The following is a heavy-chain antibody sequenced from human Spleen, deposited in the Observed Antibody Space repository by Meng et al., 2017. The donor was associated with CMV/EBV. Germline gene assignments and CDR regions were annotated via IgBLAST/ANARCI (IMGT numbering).Heavy chain of an antibody. J-gene: IGHJ5*02. D-gene: IGHD4/OR15-4a*01. Sequence: GDSGSSNSAAWNWIRQSPSRGLEWLGRTYYRSKWYSDYGVSVKSRITINSDTSKNQFSLHLNSATPEDTAVYYCARALGAGKGWFDPWGQGTLVTVSS. V-gene: IGHV6-1*01. CDR3: ARALGAGKGWFDP. CDR1: GDSGSSNSAA. CDR2: TYYRSKWYS.